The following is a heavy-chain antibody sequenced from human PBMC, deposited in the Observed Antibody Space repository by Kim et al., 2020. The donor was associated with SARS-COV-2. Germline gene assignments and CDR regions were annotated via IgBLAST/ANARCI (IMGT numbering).Heavy chain of an antibody. D-gene: IGHD3-22*01. CDR1: GGTFSSYA. V-gene: IGHV1-69*13. CDR3: ARPYESSGYYIEGDYYYYYGMDF. Sequence: SVKVSCKASGGTFSSYAISWVRQAPGQGLEWMGGIIPIFGTANYAQKFQGRVTITADESTSTAYMELSSLRSEDTAVYYCARPYESSGYYIEGDYYYYYGMDFWGQGTTVTVSS. J-gene: IGHJ6*02. CDR2: IIPIFGTA.